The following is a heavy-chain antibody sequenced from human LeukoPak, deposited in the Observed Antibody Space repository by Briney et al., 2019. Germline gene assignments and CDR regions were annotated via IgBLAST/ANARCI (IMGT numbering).Heavy chain of an antibody. CDR3: ARAPAYDFWSGYYTAGYYYYMDV. CDR1: GFTFSSYA. D-gene: IGHD3-3*01. Sequence: PGGSLRLSCAASGFTFSSYAMSWVRQAPGKGLEWVSVISGSGDSSYYADSVKGRFTISRDNAKNTLYLQMNSLRAEDTAVYYCARAPAYDFWSGYYTAGYYYYMDVWGKGTTVTVSS. CDR2: ISGSGDSS. J-gene: IGHJ6*03. V-gene: IGHV3-23*01.